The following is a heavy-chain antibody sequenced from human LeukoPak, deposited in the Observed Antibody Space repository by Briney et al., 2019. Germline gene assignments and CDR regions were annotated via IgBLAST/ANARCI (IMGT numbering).Heavy chain of an antibody. CDR1: GDSVSSNSAA. D-gene: IGHD3-22*01. CDR2: TYYRSKWYN. CDR3: ARDRGRDYYDSSGYNYFDY. V-gene: IGHV6-1*01. Sequence: SQTLSRTCAISGDSVSSNSAAWNWIRQSPSRGLEWLGRTYYRSKWYNYYAGSVKSRITINPHTSKNQFSLQLNSVTPEDTAVYYCARDRGRDYYDSSGYNYFDYWGQGTLVTVSS. J-gene: IGHJ4*02.